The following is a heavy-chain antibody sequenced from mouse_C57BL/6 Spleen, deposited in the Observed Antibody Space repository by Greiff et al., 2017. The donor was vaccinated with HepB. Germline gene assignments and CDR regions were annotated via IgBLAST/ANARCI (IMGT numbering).Heavy chain of an antibody. J-gene: IGHJ1*03. CDR2: INPNYGTT. CDR1: GYSFTDYN. Sequence: VQLKQSGPELVKPGASVKISCKASGYSFTDYNMNWVKQSNGKSLEWIGVINPNYGTTSYNQKFKGKATLTVDQTSSTPYMQLNSLTSEDSAGYYCARIYDGSWYFDVWGTGTTVTVSS. V-gene: IGHV1-39*01. CDR3: ARIYDGSWYFDV. D-gene: IGHD2-3*01.